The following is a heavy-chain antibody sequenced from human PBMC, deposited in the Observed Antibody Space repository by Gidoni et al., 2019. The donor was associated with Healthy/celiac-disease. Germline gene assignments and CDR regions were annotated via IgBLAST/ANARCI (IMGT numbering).Heavy chain of an antibody. V-gene: IGHV4-39*01. D-gene: IGHD2-2*01. Sequence: QLQLQESGPGLVKPSETLSLTCTVSGGSISSSSYYWGWTRQPPGKGLEWNGGIYYGGSTYYPPSLKSRVTISVDTSKNQFSLKLSSVTAADTAVYYCARDIVVVPAAIASRNYYYYYGMDVWGQGTTVTVSS. J-gene: IGHJ6*02. CDR2: IYYGGST. CDR1: GGSISSSSYY. CDR3: ARDIVVVPAAIASRNYYYYYGMDV.